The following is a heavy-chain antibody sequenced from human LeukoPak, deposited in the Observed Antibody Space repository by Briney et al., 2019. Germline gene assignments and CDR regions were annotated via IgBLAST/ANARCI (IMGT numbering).Heavy chain of an antibody. CDR3: AATKRGYSYGPFDY. D-gene: IGHD5-18*01. Sequence: GGSLRLSCAASGFTFSNYWMSWVRQAPGKGLEWVANIKQDGSEKYYVDSVKGRFTISRDNAKNSLYLQMSSLRAEDTAVYYCAATKRGYSYGPFDYWGQGTLVTVSS. CDR2: IKQDGSEK. CDR1: GFTFSNYW. J-gene: IGHJ4*02. V-gene: IGHV3-7*01.